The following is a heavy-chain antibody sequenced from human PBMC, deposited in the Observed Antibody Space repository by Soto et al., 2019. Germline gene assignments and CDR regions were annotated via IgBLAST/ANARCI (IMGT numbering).Heavy chain of an antibody. V-gene: IGHV4-61*01. J-gene: IGHJ6*02. D-gene: IGHD2-2*01. Sequence: QVQLQESGPGLVKPPETLSLTCTVSGDSVSSGSYYWTWIRQPPGKGLEWIGYLYYTGTTNYNPSLKSRVTMSLDTSSNQFSLRLSSVTAADTAVYFCARTFCSTTSCQAHGMDVWGQGTSVTVSS. CDR3: ARTFCSTTSCQAHGMDV. CDR1: GDSVSSGSYY. CDR2: LYYTGTT.